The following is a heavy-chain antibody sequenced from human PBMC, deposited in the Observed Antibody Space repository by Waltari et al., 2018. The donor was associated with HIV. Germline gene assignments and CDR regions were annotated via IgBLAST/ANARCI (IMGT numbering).Heavy chain of an antibody. J-gene: IGHJ4*02. CDR2: ISAYNVNR. V-gene: IGHV1-18*01. D-gene: IGHD3-9*01. CDR1: GYTFTRYG. CDR3: ARYPEAFDWLLGPYYFDS. Sequence: QVQLVQSGAEVKKPGASVKVSCKASGYTFTRYGISWVRQAPGQGLEWMGWISAYNVNRNYAQKFQGRVTMTTDTPTITAYMELRSLRSDDTAVYYCARYPEAFDWLLGPYYFDSWGQGTLVTVSS.